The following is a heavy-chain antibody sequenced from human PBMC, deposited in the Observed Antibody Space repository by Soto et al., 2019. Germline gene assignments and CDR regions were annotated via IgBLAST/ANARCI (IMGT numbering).Heavy chain of an antibody. CDR3: ASSNIAAAGFYYYGMDV. J-gene: IGHJ6*02. CDR2: IYYSGST. D-gene: IGHD6-13*01. V-gene: IGHV4-59*01. CDR1: GGSISSYY. Sequence: PSETLSLTCTVSGGSISSYYWNWIRQPPGRGLEWIGYIYYSGSTNYNPSLKSRVTISLDTSKNQFSLKLSSVTAADTAVYYCASSNIAAAGFYYYGMDVWGRGTTVT.